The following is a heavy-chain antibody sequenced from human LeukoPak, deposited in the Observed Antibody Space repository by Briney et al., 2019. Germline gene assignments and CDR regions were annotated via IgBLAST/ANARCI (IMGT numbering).Heavy chain of an antibody. CDR3: AKKVDSGSYPLDY. Sequence: PGGSLRLSCAASGFTFSSYGMSWVRQAPGKGLEWVSAISGSGGSTYYADSVRGRFTISRDNSKSTLYLQMTSLRAEDTGVYYCAKKVDSGSYPLDYWGQGTLVTISS. D-gene: IGHD3-10*01. CDR1: GFTFSSYG. J-gene: IGHJ4*02. CDR2: ISGSGGST. V-gene: IGHV3-23*01.